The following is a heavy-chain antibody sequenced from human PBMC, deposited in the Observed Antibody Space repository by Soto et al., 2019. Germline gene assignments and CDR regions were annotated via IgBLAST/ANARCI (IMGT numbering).Heavy chain of an antibody. Sequence: PGGSLRLSCVASGFTFSSHGMHWVRQAPGKGLEWVAVISHDGTKKYYADSVKGRFTISRDNSKNTLYLQMNSLKTEDTAVYYCANVYSSGWYYWGRGTLVTVSS. CDR2: ISHDGTKK. D-gene: IGHD6-19*01. CDR3: ANVYSSGWYY. V-gene: IGHV3-30*18. J-gene: IGHJ4*02. CDR1: GFTFSSHG.